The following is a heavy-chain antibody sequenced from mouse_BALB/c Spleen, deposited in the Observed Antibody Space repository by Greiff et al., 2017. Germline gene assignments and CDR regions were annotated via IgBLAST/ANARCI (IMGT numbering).Heavy chain of an antibody. CDR3: AGRGGNHYAMDY. J-gene: IGHJ4*01. V-gene: IGHV1-63*02. CDR2: IYPGGGYT. Sequence: QVQLQQSGAELVRPGTSVKISCKASGYTFTNYWLGWVKQRPGHGLEWIGDIYPGGGYTNYNEKFKGKATLTADASSSTAYMQLSSLTSEDSAVYYCAGRGGNHYAMDYWGQGTSVTVSS. D-gene: IGHD1-1*02. CDR1: GYTFTNYW.